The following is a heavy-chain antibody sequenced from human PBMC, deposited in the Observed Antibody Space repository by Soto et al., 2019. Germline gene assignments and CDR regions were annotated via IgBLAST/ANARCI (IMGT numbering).Heavy chain of an antibody. J-gene: IGHJ3*02. CDR3: ARENDSSVYHGLPDAFDI. D-gene: IGHD3-22*01. CDR1: GYTFTSYG. V-gene: IGHV1-18*01. CDR2: ISDYNGNT. Sequence: QVQLVQSGAEVKKPGASVKVSCKASGYTFTSYGISWVRQAPGQGLEWMGWISDYNGNTNYAQKLQGRVTMTTDTSTSIAYMELRSLRSDDTAVYYCARENDSSVYHGLPDAFDIWGQGPMVTVSS.